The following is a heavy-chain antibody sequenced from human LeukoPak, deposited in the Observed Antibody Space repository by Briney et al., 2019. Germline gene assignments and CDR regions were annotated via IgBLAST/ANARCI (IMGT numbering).Heavy chain of an antibody. CDR1: GFTFSSYE. D-gene: IGHD3-10*02. Sequence: GGSLLLSCAASGFTFSSYEMYWVRQAPGKGLEWVSYISSSGSTIYYADSVKGRFTISRDNAKNSLYLQMNSLRAEDTAVYYCAELGITMIGGVGGKGTTVTISS. CDR2: ISSSGSTI. CDR3: AELGITMIGGV. J-gene: IGHJ6*04. V-gene: IGHV3-48*03.